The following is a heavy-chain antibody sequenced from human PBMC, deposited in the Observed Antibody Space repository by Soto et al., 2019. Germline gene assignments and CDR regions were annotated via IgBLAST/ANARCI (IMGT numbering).Heavy chain of an antibody. V-gene: IGHV4-31*03. CDR1: GESISSGGYY. CDR2: IYDSESA. CDR3: ARASSSSSAADY. D-gene: IGHD6-6*01. Sequence: QVQLQESGPGLVKPSQTLSLTCSVSGESISSGGYYWSWIRHHPGKGLEWIGYIYDSESAYYNPSIKSRVTISMDTSKNHFAMRLSSVTAADTAVYYCARASSSSSAADYWGQGILVTVSA. J-gene: IGHJ4*02.